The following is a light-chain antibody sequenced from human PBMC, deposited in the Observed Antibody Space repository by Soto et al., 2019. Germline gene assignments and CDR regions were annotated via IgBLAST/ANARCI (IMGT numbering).Light chain of an antibody. J-gene: IGKJ3*01. V-gene: IGKV1-33*01. CDR1: QDISNY. CDR3: QQYDNLPIAFT. Sequence: DIQMTQSPSSLSASVGDRVTITCQASQDISNYLNRYQQKPGKAPKLLIYDASNLETGVTSRFSGSGSGTDVTFTISSLQPEDIATYYCQQYDNLPIAFTFGPGTKVDIK. CDR2: DAS.